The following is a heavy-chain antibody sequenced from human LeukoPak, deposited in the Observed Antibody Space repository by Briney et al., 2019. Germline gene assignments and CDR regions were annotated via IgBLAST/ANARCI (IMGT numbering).Heavy chain of an antibody. CDR1: GFTFSSYS. Sequence: GGSLRLSCAASGFTFSSYSMNWVRQAPGKGLEWVSSISSSSGYIYYADSVKGRFTISRDNAKNSLYLQMNSLRAEDTAVYYCARERVAGPNWFDPWGQGTLVTVSS. D-gene: IGHD6-19*01. J-gene: IGHJ5*02. CDR2: ISSSSGYI. V-gene: IGHV3-21*01. CDR3: ARERVAGPNWFDP.